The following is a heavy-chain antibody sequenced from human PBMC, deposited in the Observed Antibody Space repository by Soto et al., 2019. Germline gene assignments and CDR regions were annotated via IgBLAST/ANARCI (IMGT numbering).Heavy chain of an antibody. D-gene: IGHD6-19*01. CDR1: GFTFSSYS. V-gene: IGHV3-21*01. J-gene: IGHJ6*02. CDR3: ARGRSSGWYKGYYGMDV. Sequence: GSLRLSCAASGFTFSSYSMNWVRQAPGKGLEWVSSISSSSSYIYYADSVKGRFTISRDNAKNSLYLQMNSLRAEDTAVYYCARGRSSGWYKGYYGMDVWGQGTTVTVSS. CDR2: ISSSSSYI.